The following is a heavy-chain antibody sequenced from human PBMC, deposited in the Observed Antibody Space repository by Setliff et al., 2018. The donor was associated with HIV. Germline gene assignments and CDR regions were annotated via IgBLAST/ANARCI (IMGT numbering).Heavy chain of an antibody. V-gene: IGHV1-69*10. D-gene: IGHD3-16*01. J-gene: IGHJ5*02. CDR3: AKDRGRGNWLDP. Sequence: SVKVSCKASGGTFSRNPISWVRQAPGQGLERMGGIIPIIGITNQAQKFQGRVTITADKSTNTAYMELSSLRSEDTAVYYCAKDRGRGNWLDPWGQGTLVTVS. CDR2: IIPIIGIT. CDR1: GGTFSRNP.